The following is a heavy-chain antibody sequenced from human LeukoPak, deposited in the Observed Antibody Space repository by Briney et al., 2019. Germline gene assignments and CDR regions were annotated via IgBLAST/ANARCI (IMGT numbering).Heavy chain of an antibody. Sequence: SETLSLTCAVSGGSISSGGYSWSWIRQPPGKGLEWIGYIYHSGSTYYNPSLKSRVTMSVDTSKNQFSLKLSSVTAADTAVYYCARAQDYNPPYFDYWGQGTLVTVSS. CDR2: IYHSGST. D-gene: IGHD1-1*01. V-gene: IGHV4-30-2*01. CDR1: GGSISSGGYS. J-gene: IGHJ4*02. CDR3: ARAQDYNPPYFDY.